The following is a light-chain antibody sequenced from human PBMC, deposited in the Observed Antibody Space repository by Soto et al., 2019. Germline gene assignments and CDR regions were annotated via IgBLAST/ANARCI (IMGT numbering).Light chain of an antibody. V-gene: IGKV3-20*01. Sequence: EIVLTQSPGTLSLSPGERATLSCRASQSVTSNYLAWYQQKPGQAPRLLIYGASSRATGVPDRFSGSGSETDFTLIISRLEPEDFAVYYCHQSGASPYTFGQGTRLEIK. CDR3: HQSGASPYT. CDR2: GAS. J-gene: IGKJ2*01. CDR1: QSVTSNY.